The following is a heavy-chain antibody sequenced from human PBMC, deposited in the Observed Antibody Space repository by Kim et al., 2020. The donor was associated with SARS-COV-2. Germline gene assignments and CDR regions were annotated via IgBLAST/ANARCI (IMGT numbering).Heavy chain of an antibody. J-gene: IGHJ6*02. D-gene: IGHD3-22*01. CDR2: FDPEDGET. CDR3: ATSGWLLPPPLKSYYGMDV. Sequence: ASVKVSCKVSGYTLTELSMHWVRQAPGKGLEWMGGFDPEDGETIYAQKFQGRVTMTEDTSTDTAYMELSSLRSEDTAVYYCATSGWLLPPPLKSYYGMDVWGQGTTVTVSS. V-gene: IGHV1-24*01. CDR1: GYTLTELS.